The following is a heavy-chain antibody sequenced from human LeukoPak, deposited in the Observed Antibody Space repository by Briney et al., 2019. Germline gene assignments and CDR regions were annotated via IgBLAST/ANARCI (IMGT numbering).Heavy chain of an antibody. CDR1: GYTFTGYY. V-gene: IGHV1-2*06. CDR3: ARPDSSGWYVRDAFDI. J-gene: IGHJ3*02. Sequence: ASVKVSCKASGYTFTGYYMHWVRQAPGQGLEWMGRINPNSGGTNYAQKFQGRVTMTGDTSISTAYMELSRLRSDDTAVYYCARPDSSGWYVRDAFDIWGQGTMVTVSS. D-gene: IGHD6-19*01. CDR2: INPNSGGT.